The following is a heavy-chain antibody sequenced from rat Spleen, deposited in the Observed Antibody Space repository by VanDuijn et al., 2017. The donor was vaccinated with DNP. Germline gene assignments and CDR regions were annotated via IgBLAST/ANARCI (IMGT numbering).Heavy chain of an antibody. J-gene: IGHJ2*01. D-gene: IGHD1-4*01. V-gene: IGHV5-31*01. CDR1: GFIFSNYW. Sequence: EVQLVESGGGLVQPGGSLKLSCAASGFIFSNYWMTWIRQAPGKGLEWVASITKTGDSTYYSDSVKGRFSISRDNAKSTLYLQVNSLRSEDTATYYCAGRPPPTRGPFDYWGQGVTVTVSS. CDR3: AGRPPPTRGPFDY. CDR2: ITKTGDST.